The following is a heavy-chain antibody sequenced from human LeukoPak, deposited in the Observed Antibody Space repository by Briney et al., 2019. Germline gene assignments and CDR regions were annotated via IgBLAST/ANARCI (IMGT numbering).Heavy chain of an antibody. CDR1: GGSISSYY. V-gene: IGHV4-59*08. CDR3: ARGSIDYGDLSFDY. J-gene: IGHJ4*02. Sequence: SETLSFTCTVSGGSISSYYWSWIRQPPGKGLEWIGYIYYSGSTNYNPSLKSRVTISVDTSKNQFSLKLSSVTAADTAVYYCARGSIDYGDLSFDYWGQGTLVTVSS. D-gene: IGHD4-17*01. CDR2: IYYSGST.